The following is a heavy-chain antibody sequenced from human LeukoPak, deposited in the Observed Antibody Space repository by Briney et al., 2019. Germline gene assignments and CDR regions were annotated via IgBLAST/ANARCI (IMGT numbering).Heavy chain of an antibody. D-gene: IGHD3-3*01. CDR1: GGSISSGGYY. CDR3: ARSAPITILNWFDP. Sequence: SETLSLTCTVSGGSISSGGYYWSWIRQHPGKGLEWIGYIYYSGSTYYNPSLKSRVTISVDTSKNQFSLKLSSVTAAHTAVYYCARSAPITILNWFDPWGQGTLVTVSS. V-gene: IGHV4-31*03. CDR2: IYYSGST. J-gene: IGHJ5*02.